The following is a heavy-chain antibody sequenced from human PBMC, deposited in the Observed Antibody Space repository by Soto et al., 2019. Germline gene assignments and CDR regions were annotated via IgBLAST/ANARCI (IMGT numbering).Heavy chain of an antibody. D-gene: IGHD2-2*01. CDR3: ARHCSSTSCYFFDY. V-gene: IGHV3-7*03. CDR1: GFTFSSYW. Sequence: GGSLRLSCAASGFTFSSYWMSWVRQAPGKGLEWVANIKQDGSEKYYVDSVKGRFTISRDNAKNSLYLQMNSLRAEDTAVYYCARHCSSTSCYFFDYWGQGTLVTVSS. J-gene: IGHJ4*02. CDR2: IKQDGSEK.